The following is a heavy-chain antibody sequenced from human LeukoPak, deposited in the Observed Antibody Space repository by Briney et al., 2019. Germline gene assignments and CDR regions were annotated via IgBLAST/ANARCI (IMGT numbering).Heavy chain of an antibody. CDR2: ISAGGGAT. D-gene: IGHD6-13*01. Sequence: SGGSLRLSCAASGFTFSSYGMAWVRQAPGKGLEWVSSISAGGGATYYADSVKGRFTISRDNSKNTLFLQMNSLRAEDTAVYYCAKETYPLGVAAAGSHYWGQGTLVTVSS. J-gene: IGHJ4*02. V-gene: IGHV3-23*01. CDR3: AKETYPLGVAAAGSHY. CDR1: GFTFSSYG.